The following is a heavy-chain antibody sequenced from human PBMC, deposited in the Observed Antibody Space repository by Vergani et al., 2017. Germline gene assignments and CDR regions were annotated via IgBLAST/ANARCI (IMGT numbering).Heavy chain of an antibody. V-gene: IGHV4-34*01. CDR3: ARSLGDDAFDI. D-gene: IGHD2-21*01. Sequence: QVQLQQWGAGLLKPSETLSLTCAVYGGSFSGYYWSWIRQPPGKGLEWIGEINHSGSTNYNPSLKSRVTISVDTSKNQFSLKLSSVTAADTAVYYCARSLGDDAFDIWGQGTMVTVSS. CDR1: GGSFSGYY. CDR2: INHSGST. J-gene: IGHJ3*02.